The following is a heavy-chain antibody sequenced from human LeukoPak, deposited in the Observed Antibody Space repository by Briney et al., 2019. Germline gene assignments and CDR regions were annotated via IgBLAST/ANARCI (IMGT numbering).Heavy chain of an antibody. CDR1: GGSVRSYY. V-gene: IGHV4-59*02. CDR2: GYSSGST. D-gene: IGHD6-19*01. Sequence: PSETLSLTCTVSGGSVRSYYWSWIRQPPGKGLEWIGYGYSSGSTDYNPSLKSRVTISVDTSKNQFSLKLTSVTAADTAVYYCARDAAVAGWYYFDYWGQGSLVTVSS. J-gene: IGHJ4*02. CDR3: ARDAAVAGWYYFDY.